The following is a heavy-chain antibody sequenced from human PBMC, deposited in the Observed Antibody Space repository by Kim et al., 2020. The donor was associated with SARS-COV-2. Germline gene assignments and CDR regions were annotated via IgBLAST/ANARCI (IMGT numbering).Heavy chain of an antibody. J-gene: IGHJ3*01. V-gene: IGHV4-59*11. CDR1: GGSISNHY. CDR3: ARDPPGPDYSFDL. D-gene: IGHD5-12*01. CDR2: IDYSGST. Sequence: SETLSLNCIVSGGSISNHYWSWIRQPPGKGLEWIGYIDYSGSTNSNPSLKSRVTISVDTSKNQFSLKLSSVTAADTAVYYCARDPPGPDYSFDLWGQGTMVTVSS.